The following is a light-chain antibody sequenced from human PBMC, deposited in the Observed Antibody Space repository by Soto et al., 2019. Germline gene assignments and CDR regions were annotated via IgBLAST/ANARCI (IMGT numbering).Light chain of an antibody. CDR3: VSYTSSTTYV. J-gene: IGLJ1*01. V-gene: IGLV2-14*03. CDR2: DVA. Sequence: QSVLTQPASVSDSPGQSITISCTGTSSDVGGSNFVSWYQRHPGKPPKLIIYDVANRPSGVSNRFSGSKSGSTASLIISRLQTEDEADYYCVSYTSSTTYVFGTGTKV. CDR1: SSDVGGSNF.